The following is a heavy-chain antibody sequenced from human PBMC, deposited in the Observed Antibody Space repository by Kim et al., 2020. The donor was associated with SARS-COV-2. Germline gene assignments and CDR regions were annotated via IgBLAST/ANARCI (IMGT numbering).Heavy chain of an antibody. V-gene: IGHV3-11*05. J-gene: IGHJ4*02. CDR3: ARDRVAAAGSFDY. Sequence: YADSVRGRFTISRDNAKNSLYLRMNRLRAEDTAVYYCARDRVAAAGSFDYWGQGTLVTVSS. D-gene: IGHD6-13*01.